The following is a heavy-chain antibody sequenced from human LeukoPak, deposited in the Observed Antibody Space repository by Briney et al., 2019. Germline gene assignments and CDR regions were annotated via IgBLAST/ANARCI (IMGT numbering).Heavy chain of an antibody. V-gene: IGHV3-23*01. CDR2: INPGGGST. J-gene: IGHJ4*02. CDR1: GFTFSSYG. D-gene: IGHD1-7*01. Sequence: GGSLRLSCAASGFTFSSYGMHWVRQGPGKGLEWVSAINPGGGSTYYADSVKGRFTISRDNSKNTLYLQMNSLRAEDTAVYYCAKAGGNSFFDYWGQGTLVTVSS. CDR3: AKAGGNSFFDY.